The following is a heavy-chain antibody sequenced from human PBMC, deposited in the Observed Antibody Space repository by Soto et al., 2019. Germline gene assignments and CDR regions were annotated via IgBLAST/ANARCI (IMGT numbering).Heavy chain of an antibody. CDR1: GGSISSSSYY. CDR3: ARLSGLRFLEWLSINWFDP. D-gene: IGHD3-3*01. Sequence: SETLSLTCTVSGGSISSSSYYWGWIRQPPGKGLEWIGSIYYSGSTYYNPSLKSRVTISVDTSKNQFSLKLSSVTAADTAVYYCARLSGLRFLEWLSINWFDPWGQGTLVTVSS. J-gene: IGHJ5*02. CDR2: IYYSGST. V-gene: IGHV4-39*01.